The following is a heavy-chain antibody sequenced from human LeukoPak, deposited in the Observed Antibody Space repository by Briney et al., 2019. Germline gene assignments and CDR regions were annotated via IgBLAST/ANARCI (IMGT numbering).Heavy chain of an antibody. Sequence: SETLSLTCTVSGGSISSSSYYWGWIRQPPGKGLEWIGSIYYSGSTYYNPSLKSRVTISVDTSKNQFSLKLSSVTAADTAVYYCARDFSVTSAPGWFDPWGQGTLVTVSS. CDR2: IYYSGST. D-gene: IGHD4-17*01. J-gene: IGHJ5*02. CDR1: GGSISSSSYY. V-gene: IGHV4-39*07. CDR3: ARDFSVTSAPGWFDP.